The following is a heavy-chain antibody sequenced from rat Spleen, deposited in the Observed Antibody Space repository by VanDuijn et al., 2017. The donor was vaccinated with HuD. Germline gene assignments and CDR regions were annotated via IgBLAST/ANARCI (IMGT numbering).Heavy chain of an antibody. CDR1: GFTFSDYA. J-gene: IGHJ2*01. D-gene: IGHD1-3*01. Sequence: EVQLVESGGGLEQPGGSLKLSCAASGFTFSDYAMAWVRQSPKKGLEWVATISYDGSSTYYRDSVKGRFTISRDNAKSTLYLQMDSLRSEDTATYYCARQTTVATPFDYWGQGVMVTVSS. CDR3: ARQTTVATPFDY. V-gene: IGHV5-17*01. CDR2: ISYDGSST.